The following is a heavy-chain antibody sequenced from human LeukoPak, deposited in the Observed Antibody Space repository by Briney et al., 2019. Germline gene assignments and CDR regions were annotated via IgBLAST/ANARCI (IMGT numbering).Heavy chain of an antibody. D-gene: IGHD3-10*01. CDR1: GYTFTSYG. CDR2: ISAYNGNT. Sequence: ASVKVSCKASGYTFTSYGISWVRQAPGQGLEWMGWISAYNGNTNYAQKLQGRVTMTRDMSTSTVYMELSSLRSEDTAVYYCARAPVFGWFDPWGQGTLVTVSS. J-gene: IGHJ5*02. V-gene: IGHV1-18*01. CDR3: ARAPVFGWFDP.